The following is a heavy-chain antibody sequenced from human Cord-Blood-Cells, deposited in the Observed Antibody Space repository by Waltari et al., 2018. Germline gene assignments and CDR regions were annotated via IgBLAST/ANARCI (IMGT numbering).Heavy chain of an antibody. CDR3: ATGMTTVTLDAFDI. V-gene: IGHV1-24*01. CDR2: FDPEDGET. D-gene: IGHD4-17*01. Sequence: QVQLVQSGAEVKKPGASVKVSCSVSGYPLTELSMHWVRQAPGKGLEWMGGFDPEDGETIYAQKFQGRVTMTEDTATDTAYMELSSLRSEDTAVYYCATGMTTVTLDAFDIWGQGTMVTVSS. CDR1: GYPLTELS. J-gene: IGHJ3*02.